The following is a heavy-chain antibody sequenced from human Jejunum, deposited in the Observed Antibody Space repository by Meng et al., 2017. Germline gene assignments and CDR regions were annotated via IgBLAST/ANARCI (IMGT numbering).Heavy chain of an antibody. V-gene: IGHV3-21*01. Sequence: VWLVEYGGGLVRPGGSLRFVCAGLGFTFRTSCMDWVSQAPGKGLEWVASISWSSRYIYYADSVKGRFSISRDDANNFLYLQMTSLSADDTAVYYCGRDNEVRRIDHWGQGVLVTVSS. D-gene: IGHD1-14*01. J-gene: IGHJ4*02. CDR3: GRDNEVRRIDH. CDR2: ISWSSRYI. CDR1: GFTFRTSC.